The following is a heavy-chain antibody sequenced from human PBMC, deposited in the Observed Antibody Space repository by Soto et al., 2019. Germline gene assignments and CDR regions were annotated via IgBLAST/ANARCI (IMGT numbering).Heavy chain of an antibody. CDR2: IYYSGST. Sequence: SETLSLTCTVSGGSISSYYWSWIRQPPGKGLEWIGYIYYSGSTNYNPSLKSRVTISVDTSKNQFSLKLSSVTAADTAVYYCARGYNWNLPLYLYYHYYYLDFWGKGTSVTVSS. D-gene: IGHD1-20*01. CDR1: GGSISSYY. J-gene: IGHJ6*03. V-gene: IGHV4-59*01. CDR3: ARGYNWNLPLYLYYHYYYLDF.